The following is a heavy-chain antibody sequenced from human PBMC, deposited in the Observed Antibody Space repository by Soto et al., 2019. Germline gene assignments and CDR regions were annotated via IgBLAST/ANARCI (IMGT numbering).Heavy chain of an antibody. Sequence: QVQLVESGGGVVQPGRSLRLSCAASGFTFSSYAMHWVRQAPGKGLEWVAVISYDGSNKYYADSVKGRFTISRDNSKNTLYLQMNSLRGEDTAVYYCASYCSSTSCYVDYYYGMDVWGQGTTVTVSS. V-gene: IGHV3-30-3*01. J-gene: IGHJ6*02. CDR3: ASYCSSTSCYVDYYYGMDV. D-gene: IGHD2-2*01. CDR1: GFTFSSYA. CDR2: ISYDGSNK.